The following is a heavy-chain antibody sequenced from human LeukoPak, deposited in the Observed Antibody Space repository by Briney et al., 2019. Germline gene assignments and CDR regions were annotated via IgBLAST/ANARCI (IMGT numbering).Heavy chain of an antibody. Sequence: PSETLSLTCTVSGGSISSYYWSWIRQPPGKGLEWIGYIYYSGSTNYNPSLKSRFTISVDTSKNQFSLKLSSVTAADTAVYYCARVELYYYGMDVWGQGTTVTVSS. D-gene: IGHD1-7*01. CDR2: IYYSGST. CDR1: GGSISSYY. V-gene: IGHV4-59*01. CDR3: ARVELYYYGMDV. J-gene: IGHJ6*02.